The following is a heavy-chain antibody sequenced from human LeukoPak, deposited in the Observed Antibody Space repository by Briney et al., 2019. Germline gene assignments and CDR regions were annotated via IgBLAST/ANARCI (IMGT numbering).Heavy chain of an antibody. Sequence: GGSLRLSCAASGFTLSSYGMHWVRQAPGKGLEWVAVISFDGSNKYYADSVKGRFTIPRDNSNNTLYLQMNSLRAEDTALYYCAKDRGYCSGGGCYSYYYYGMDVWGQGTTVTVSS. D-gene: IGHD2-15*01. CDR2: ISFDGSNK. CDR1: GFTLSSYG. V-gene: IGHV3-30*18. CDR3: AKDRGYCSGGGCYSYYYYGMDV. J-gene: IGHJ6*02.